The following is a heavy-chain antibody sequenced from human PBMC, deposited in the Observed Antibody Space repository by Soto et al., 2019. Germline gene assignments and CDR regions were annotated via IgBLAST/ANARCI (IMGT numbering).Heavy chain of an antibody. Sequence: SETLSRTCSVSAGSISSGGYYWNWIRQHQERGLEWTEYMYFSGKTVVNPSLTRRATIPRDTSKNESSLTLTSLTAADTAVYFCARASGGAVADFDYWGQGTLVTVSS. D-gene: IGHD6-19*01. J-gene: IGHJ4*02. V-gene: IGHV4-31*03. CDR3: ARASGGAVADFDY. CDR2: MYFSGKT. CDR1: AGSISSGGYY.